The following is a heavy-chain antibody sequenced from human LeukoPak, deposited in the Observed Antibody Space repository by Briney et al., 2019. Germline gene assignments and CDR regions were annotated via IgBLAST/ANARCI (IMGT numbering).Heavy chain of an antibody. D-gene: IGHD1-26*01. Sequence: GGSLRLSCAASGLTFSSYSMNWVRQAPGKGLEWVSSISSSSSYIYYADSVKGRFTISRDNAKNSLYLQMNSLRAEDTAVYYCTRDRKSGSEDYWGQGTLVTVSS. V-gene: IGHV3-21*01. CDR3: TRDRKSGSEDY. J-gene: IGHJ4*02. CDR2: ISSSSSYI. CDR1: GLTFSSYS.